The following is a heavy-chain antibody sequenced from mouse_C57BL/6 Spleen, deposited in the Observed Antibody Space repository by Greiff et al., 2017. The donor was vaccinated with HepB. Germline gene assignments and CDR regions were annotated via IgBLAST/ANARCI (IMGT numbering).Heavy chain of an antibody. CDR3: ARRGGTAQATFDY. CDR1: GYTFTDYN. Sequence: VQLKESGPELVKPGASVKIPCKASGYTFTDYNMDWVKQSHGKSLEWIGDINPNNGGTIYNQKFKGKATLTVDKSSSTAYMELRSLTSEDTAVYYCARRGGTAQATFDYWGQGTTLTVSS. J-gene: IGHJ2*01. CDR2: INPNNGGT. D-gene: IGHD3-2*02. V-gene: IGHV1-18*01.